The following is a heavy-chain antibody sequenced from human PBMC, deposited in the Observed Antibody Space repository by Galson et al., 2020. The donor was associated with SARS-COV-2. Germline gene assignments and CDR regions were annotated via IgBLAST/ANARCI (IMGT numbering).Heavy chain of an antibody. D-gene: IGHD3-16*01. V-gene: IGHV1-69*13. CDR1: GGNISSYA. Sequence: SVKVSCKESGGNISSYAISWVRQAPGQGLERMGGLIPIFGPANHAQKFQGRVTITADESTSTAYMELSSLRSEDTAVYYCARCFWGTNYYYYGMDVWGQGITVTVSS. CDR3: ARCFWGTNYYYYGMDV. CDR2: LIPIFGPA. J-gene: IGHJ6*02.